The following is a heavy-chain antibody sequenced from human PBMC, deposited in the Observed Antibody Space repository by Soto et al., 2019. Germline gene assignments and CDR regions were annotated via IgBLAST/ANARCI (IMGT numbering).Heavy chain of an antibody. CDR1: GFSLSTSGMC. Sequence: PSQTLTLTCTLSGFSLSTSGMCVSWIRQPPGKALEWLALIDWDDDKHYCTSLKTRLTISKDTSKNLVVLTMTNMDPVDTATYYCARSTTTVTTFDYWGQGTLVTV. J-gene: IGHJ4*02. D-gene: IGHD4-17*01. V-gene: IGHV2-70*01. CDR2: IDWDDDK. CDR3: ARSTTTVTTFDY.